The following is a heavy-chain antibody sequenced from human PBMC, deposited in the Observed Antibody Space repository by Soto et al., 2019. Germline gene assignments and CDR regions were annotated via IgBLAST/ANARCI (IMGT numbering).Heavy chain of an antibody. CDR3: AENPNPFSSFDY. J-gene: IGHJ4*02. CDR1: GGSINTIDYY. Sequence: SETLTLTCTVSGGSINTIDYYWTWIRQLPGEGLEWIAYIHHAGPTYYNPSLQSRITISVDTSQNQFSLKLNSVTAADTAVYFWAENPNPFSSFDYGGRGARAPASS. D-gene: IGHD2-8*01. V-gene: IGHV4-31*03. CDR2: IHHAGPT.